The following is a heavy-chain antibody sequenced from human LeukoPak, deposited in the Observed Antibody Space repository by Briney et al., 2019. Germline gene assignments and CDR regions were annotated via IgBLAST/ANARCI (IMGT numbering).Heavy chain of an antibody. Sequence: PSETLSLTCTVSGDSINSLDLWSWVRQPPGKGLEWIGYIYYSGSTNYNPSLKSRVTISVDTSKNQFSLKLSSVTAADAAVYYCARDGSFPIYYYGMDVWGQGITVTVSS. CDR1: GDSINSLDL. CDR3: ARDGSFPIYYYGMDV. D-gene: IGHD1-26*01. CDR2: IYYSGST. J-gene: IGHJ6*02. V-gene: IGHV4-59*11.